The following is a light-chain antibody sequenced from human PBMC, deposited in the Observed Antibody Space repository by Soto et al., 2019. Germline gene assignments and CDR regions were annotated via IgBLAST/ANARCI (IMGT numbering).Light chain of an antibody. CDR3: QQYGSSPPLT. CDR2: GAS. CDR1: QSVSSSY. Sequence: EFVLTQSPGTLSLSPGERATLSCRASQSVSSSYLAWYQQKPGQAPRILIYGASTRATGIPDRFSGSGSGTDFPLTIRRLEPEDFALYYCQQYGSSPPLTFGGGTKVEIK. J-gene: IGKJ4*01. V-gene: IGKV3-20*01.